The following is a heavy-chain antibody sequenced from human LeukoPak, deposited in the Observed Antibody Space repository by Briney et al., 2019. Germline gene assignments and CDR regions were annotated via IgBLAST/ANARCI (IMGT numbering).Heavy chain of an antibody. V-gene: IGHV5-51*01. Sequence: GESLKISCKVSGYSFTSYCIGWVRQMPGKGLEWMGIIYPGDSGPTYSPSFQGQVTISVDKSINTAYLQWSSLQASDTAMYYCGMRGGRVPLQDDVFDVWGQGTMVTVST. CDR1: GYSFTSYC. J-gene: IGHJ3*01. CDR2: IYPGDSGP. D-gene: IGHD2-15*01. CDR3: GMRGGRVPLQDDVFDV.